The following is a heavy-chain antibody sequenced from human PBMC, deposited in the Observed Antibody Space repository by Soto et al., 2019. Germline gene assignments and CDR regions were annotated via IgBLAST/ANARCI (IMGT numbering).Heavy chain of an antibody. CDR1: RFTFSTHS. CDR3: VGEVGFQLIY. Sequence: GGSLRLSCAASRFTFSTHSMNWVRQAPGKGLEWISYITSSSVTMYADSVKGRFTISRDNAKNSLYLQMNSLRAEDTAVYFCVGEVGFQLIYWGQGTLVTVSS. D-gene: IGHD2-2*01. V-gene: IGHV3-48*01. J-gene: IGHJ4*02. CDR2: ITSSSVTM.